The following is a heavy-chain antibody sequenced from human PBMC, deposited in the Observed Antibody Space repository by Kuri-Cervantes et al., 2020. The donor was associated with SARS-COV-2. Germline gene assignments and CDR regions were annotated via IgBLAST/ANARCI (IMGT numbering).Heavy chain of an antibody. Sequence: ASVKVSCKVSGYTLTELSMHWVRQAPGQGLEWMGWISAYNGNTNYAQKLQGRVTMTTDTSTSTAYMELRSLRSDDTAVYYCAITSYSSGWYVSNYYYGMDVWGQGTTVTVSS. CDR3: AITSYSSGWYVSNYYYGMDV. J-gene: IGHJ6*02. CDR2: ISAYNGNT. V-gene: IGHV1-18*01. D-gene: IGHD6-19*01. CDR1: GYTLTELS.